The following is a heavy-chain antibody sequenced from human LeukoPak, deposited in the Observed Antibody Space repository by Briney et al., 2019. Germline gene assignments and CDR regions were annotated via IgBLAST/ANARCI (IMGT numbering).Heavy chain of an antibody. V-gene: IGHV3-23*01. CDR2: ISGSGGGT. D-gene: IGHD1-26*01. CDR1: GFTFNNYA. J-gene: IGHJ4*02. Sequence: GGSLRLSCAASGFTFNNYAMSWVRQAPGKVLEWVSVISGSGGGTYYADSVKGRFTISRDNSRNTLYLQMNSLRVEDTAVYYCAKTTGNIVGAYFDYWGQGTLVTVSS. CDR3: AKTTGNIVGAYFDY.